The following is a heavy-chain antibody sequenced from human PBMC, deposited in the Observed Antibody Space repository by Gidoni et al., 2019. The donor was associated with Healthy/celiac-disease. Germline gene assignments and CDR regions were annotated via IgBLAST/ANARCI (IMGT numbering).Heavy chain of an antibody. D-gene: IGHD2-2*01. V-gene: IGHV4-34*01. Sequence: QVQLQQWGAGLLKPSETLSLTCAVYGGSFSGSYWGWIRQPPGKGLEWIGEINHSGSTNYNPSLKSRVTISVDTSKNQFSLKLSSVTAADTAVYYCARVFGVVVPAAMGNSYYMDVWGKGTTVTVSS. CDR1: GGSFSGSY. CDR2: INHSGST. CDR3: ARVFGVVVPAAMGNSYYMDV. J-gene: IGHJ6*03.